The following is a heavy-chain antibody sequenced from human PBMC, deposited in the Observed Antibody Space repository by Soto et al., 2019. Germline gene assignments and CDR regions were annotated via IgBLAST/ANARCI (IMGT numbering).Heavy chain of an antibody. CDR2: ISYDGSNK. CDR1: GFTFSSYG. CDR3: AKVTTRVAPTSDY. J-gene: IGHJ4*02. Sequence: QVQLVESGGGVVQPGRSLRLSCAASGFTFSSYGMHWVRQAPGKGLEWVAVISYDGSNKYYADSVKGRFTISRDNSKNTLYLQMNSLRAEDTAVYYCAKVTTRVAPTSDYWGEGTLGTVSS. D-gene: IGHD3-3*01. V-gene: IGHV3-30*18.